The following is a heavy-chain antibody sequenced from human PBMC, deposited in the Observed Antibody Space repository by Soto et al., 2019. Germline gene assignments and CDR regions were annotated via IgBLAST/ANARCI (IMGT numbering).Heavy chain of an antibody. D-gene: IGHD3-3*01. CDR1: GGSISSYY. CDR3: ARTRITIFGVVTPYYYYYGMDV. Sequence: SETLSLTCTVSGGSISSYYWSWIRQPPGKGLEWIGYIYYSGSTNYNPSLKSRVTISVDTSKNQFSLKLSSVTAADTAVYYCARTRITIFGVVTPYYYYYGMDVWGQGTTVTVSS. J-gene: IGHJ6*02. CDR2: IYYSGST. V-gene: IGHV4-59*01.